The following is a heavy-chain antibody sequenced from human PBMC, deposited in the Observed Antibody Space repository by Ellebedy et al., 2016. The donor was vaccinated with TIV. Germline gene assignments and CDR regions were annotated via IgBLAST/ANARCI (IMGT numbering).Heavy chain of an antibody. J-gene: IGHJ3*02. CDR1: GGSFSGYY. CDR2: IDHSGST. D-gene: IGHD1-7*01. Sequence: SETLSLXXAVYGGSFSGYYWSWIRQPPGKGLEWIGEIDHSGSTNYNPSLKSRVTISVDTSKNQFSLKLSSVTAADTAVYYCARTRITGTPHPFDIWGQGTMVTVSS. V-gene: IGHV4-34*01. CDR3: ARTRITGTPHPFDI.